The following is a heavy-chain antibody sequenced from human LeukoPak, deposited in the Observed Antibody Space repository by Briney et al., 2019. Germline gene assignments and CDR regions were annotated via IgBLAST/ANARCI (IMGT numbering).Heavy chain of an antibody. Sequence: GRSLRLSCAASGFTFSSYGMSWVRQAPGKGLQWVSAISGSGGSTYYADSVKGRFTVSRDNSKNTLYLQMNSLRAEDTAVYYCAKKAYSNGWYYFDYWGQGTLVTVSS. CDR3: AKKAYSNGWYYFDY. J-gene: IGHJ4*02. D-gene: IGHD6-19*01. CDR1: GFTFSSYG. V-gene: IGHV3-23*01. CDR2: ISGSGGST.